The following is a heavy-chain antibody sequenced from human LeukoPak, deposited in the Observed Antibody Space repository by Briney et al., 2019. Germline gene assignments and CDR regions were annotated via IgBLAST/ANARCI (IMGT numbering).Heavy chain of an antibody. J-gene: IGHJ4*02. CDR1: GFPFSYHY. D-gene: IGHD5-18*01. CDR2: ISNGGNAI. V-gene: IGHV3-11*04. CDR3: ARGKRGYNYASDY. Sequence: GGSPRLSCAASGFPFSYHYMSWIRQAPGKGLEWVSYISNGGNAIYYADSVKGRFTISRDNAKNSLYLQMNNLRAGDTAVYYCARGKRGYNYASDYWGQGTLVTVSS.